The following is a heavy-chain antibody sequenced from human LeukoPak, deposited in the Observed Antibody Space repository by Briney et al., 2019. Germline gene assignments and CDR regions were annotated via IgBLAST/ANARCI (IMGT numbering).Heavy chain of an antibody. Sequence: SETLSLTCTVSGGSLSSGDYYWSWIRQPPGTGLEWLGYIYYSGSTYYNPSLKSRVTISVDTSKNQFSLKLSSVTAADTAVYYCARVLYYGSGSYSNWFDPWGQGTLVTVSS. CDR2: IYYSGST. CDR1: GGSLSSGDYY. V-gene: IGHV4-30-4*01. J-gene: IGHJ5*02. CDR3: ARVLYYGSGSYSNWFDP. D-gene: IGHD3-10*01.